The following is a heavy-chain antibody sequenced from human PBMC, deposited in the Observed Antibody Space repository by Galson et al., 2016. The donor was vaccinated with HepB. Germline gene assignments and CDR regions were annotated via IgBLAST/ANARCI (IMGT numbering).Heavy chain of an antibody. CDR2: IIPIFGTA. CDR3: ARSGDYSNFDY. CDR1: GGTFSYFA. Sequence: SCKVSGGTFSYFALSWVRQAPGQGLECMGGIIPIFGTANYAQNFQGRVTITADESTNTVYLEMTSLRTEDTAVYYCARSGDYSNFDYWGQGTLVTVSS. V-gene: IGHV1-69*01. J-gene: IGHJ4*02. D-gene: IGHD4-17*01.